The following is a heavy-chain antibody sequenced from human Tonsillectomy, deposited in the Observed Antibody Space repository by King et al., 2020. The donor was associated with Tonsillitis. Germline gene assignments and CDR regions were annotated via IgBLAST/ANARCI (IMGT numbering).Heavy chain of an antibody. J-gene: IGHJ6*02. D-gene: IGHD2-2*01. CDR1: GFTFSSYA. Sequence: LQLVQSGGGVVQPGRSLRLSCAASGFTFSSYAMHWVRQAPGKGLEWVAVISYDGSNKYYADSVKGRFTISRDNSKNTLYLQMNSLRAEDTAVYYCARELDCSSTSCYAFYYYGMDVWGQGTTVTVSS. CDR2: ISYDGSNK. CDR3: ARELDCSSTSCYAFYYYGMDV. V-gene: IGHV3-30*04.